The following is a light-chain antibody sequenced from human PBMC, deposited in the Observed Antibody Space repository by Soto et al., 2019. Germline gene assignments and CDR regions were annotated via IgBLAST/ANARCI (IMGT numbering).Light chain of an antibody. CDR1: QSINNSY. CDR3: HQLGSSPGFT. Sequence: EIVLTQSPGTLYLSPGERATLSCRASQSINNSYLAWYQQKPGQAPRLRIYGASSRATGIPDRFSGSGSGTDFTLTISRLEPEDVAVYYFHQLGSSPGFTFGPGTKVDMK. CDR2: GAS. J-gene: IGKJ3*01. V-gene: IGKV3-20*01.